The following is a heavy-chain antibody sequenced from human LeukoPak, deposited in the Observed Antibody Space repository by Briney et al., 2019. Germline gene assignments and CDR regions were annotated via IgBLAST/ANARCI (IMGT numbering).Heavy chain of an antibody. Sequence: ASVKVSCKASGYTFTGYYMHWVRQAPGQGLEWLGWINPKTGAADYAQQFRGRITMTRDTSINTDYMEMKRVTSDDTAVYYCARGAEAETSPLDYWGQGTLVTVSS. J-gene: IGHJ4*02. CDR3: ARGAEAETSPLDY. V-gene: IGHV1-2*02. CDR2: INPKTGAA. D-gene: IGHD6-13*01. CDR1: GYTFTGYY.